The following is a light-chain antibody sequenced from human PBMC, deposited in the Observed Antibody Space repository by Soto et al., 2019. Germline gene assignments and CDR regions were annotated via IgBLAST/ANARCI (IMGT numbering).Light chain of an antibody. J-gene: IGLJ2*01. CDR2: EVS. CDR3: SSYTSSSTYVV. V-gene: IGLV2-14*01. Sequence: QSALTQPASVSGSPGQSITISCTGTSSDIGDYDYVSWYQHHPGKAPKLMIYEVSNRPSGISNRFSGSKSGNTASLTISGLQAEDEADYFCSSYTSSSTYVVFGGGTQLTVL. CDR1: SSDIGDYDY.